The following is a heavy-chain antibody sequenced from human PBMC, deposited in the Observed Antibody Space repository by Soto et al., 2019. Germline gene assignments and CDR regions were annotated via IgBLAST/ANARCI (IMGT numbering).Heavy chain of an antibody. CDR1: GFTFSNYA. Sequence: QVQLVESGGGVVQPGRSLRLSCAASGFTFSNYAMYWVRQAPRKGLERVAVISYDGNNKYYADSVKGRFTISRDNSKNTLYLQMISLRAEDTAVYYCARAGCDGGTCYTLVGLRYGMDVWGQGTTVTVSS. J-gene: IGHJ6*02. CDR2: ISYDGNNK. CDR3: ARAGCDGGTCYTLVGLRYGMDV. D-gene: IGHD2-15*01. V-gene: IGHV3-30-3*01.